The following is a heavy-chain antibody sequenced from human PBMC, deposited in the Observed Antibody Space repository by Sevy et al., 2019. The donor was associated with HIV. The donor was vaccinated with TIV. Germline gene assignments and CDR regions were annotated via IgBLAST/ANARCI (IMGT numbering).Heavy chain of an antibody. V-gene: IGHV3-30*04. D-gene: IGHD3-3*01. CDR1: GFTFSSYA. CDR2: ISYDGSNK. Sequence: GGSLRLSCAASGFTFSSYAMHWVRQAPGKGLEWVAVISYDGSNKYYADSMKGRFTISRDNSKNTLYLQMNSLRAEDTAVYYCARAGVQFLEWLSGGMDVWGQGTTVTVSS. CDR3: ARAGVQFLEWLSGGMDV. J-gene: IGHJ6*02.